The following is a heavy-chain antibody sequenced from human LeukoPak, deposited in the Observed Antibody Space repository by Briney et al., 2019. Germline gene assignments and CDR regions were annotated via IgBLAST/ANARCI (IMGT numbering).Heavy chain of an antibody. D-gene: IGHD1-26*01. CDR3: ARDREEWEVLAAPYYYYYYLDV. J-gene: IGHJ6*03. V-gene: IGHV3-21*01. CDR2: ISSSSSYI. CDR1: GFTFSSYS. Sequence: GGSLRLSCAVSGFTFSSYSMNWVRQAPGKGLEWVSSISSSSSYIYYADSVKGRFTISRDNAKNSLYLQMNSLRAEDTAVYYCARDREEWEVLAAPYYYYYYLDVWGKGTTVTVSS.